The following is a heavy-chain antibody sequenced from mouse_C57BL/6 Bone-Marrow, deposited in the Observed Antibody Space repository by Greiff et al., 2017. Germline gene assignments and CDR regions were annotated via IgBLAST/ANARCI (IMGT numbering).Heavy chain of an antibody. V-gene: IGHV10-1*01. D-gene: IGHD2-4*01. Sequence: EAGGGLVQPKGSLKLSCAASGFSFNTYAMNWVRQAPGKGLEWVARIRSKSNNYATYYADSVKDRFTISRDDSESMRYLQMNNLKTEDTAMYYCVSLYDYDGTMDYWGQGTSVTVSS. J-gene: IGHJ4*01. CDR1: GFSFNTYA. CDR2: IRSKSNNYAT. CDR3: VSLYDYDGTMDY.